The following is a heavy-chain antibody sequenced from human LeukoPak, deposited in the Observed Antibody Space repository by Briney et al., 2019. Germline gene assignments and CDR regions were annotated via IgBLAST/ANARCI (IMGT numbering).Heavy chain of an antibody. J-gene: IGHJ6*04. CDR3: TLGAPYYYYGMDV. CDR2: IIPIFGTA. Sequence: SVKVSCKASGGTFSSYAISWVRQAPGQGLEWMGGIIPIFGTANYAQKFQGRVTITADKSTSTAYMELSSLRSEDTAVYYCTLGAPYYYYGMDVWGKGTTVTASS. V-gene: IGHV1-69*06. CDR1: GGTFSSYA. D-gene: IGHD3-16*01.